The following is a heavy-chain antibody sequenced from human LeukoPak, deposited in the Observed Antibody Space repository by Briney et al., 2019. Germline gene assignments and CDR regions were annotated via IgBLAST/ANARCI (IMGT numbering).Heavy chain of an antibody. J-gene: IGHJ4*02. V-gene: IGHV3-23*01. CDR3: AKLPGLLWFGELSREYYFDY. CDR1: GFTFSSYA. CDR2: ISGSGGST. Sequence: PGGSLRLSCAASGFTFSSYAMSWVRQAPGKGLEWVSAISGSGGSTYYADSVKGRFTISRDNSKNTLYLQMNSLRAEDTAVYYCAKLPGLLWFGELSREYYFDYWGQGTLVTVSS. D-gene: IGHD3-10*01.